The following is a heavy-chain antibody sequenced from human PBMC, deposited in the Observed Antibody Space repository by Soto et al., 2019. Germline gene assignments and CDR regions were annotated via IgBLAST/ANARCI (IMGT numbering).Heavy chain of an antibody. Sequence: SETLSLTCAVSGGSISSGDYYWSWIRQPPGKGLEWIGYIYYSGSTYYNPSLKSRVTISVDTSKNQFSLKLSSVTAADTAVYYCASWSGYYNSIDYWGQGTLVTVSS. V-gene: IGHV4-30-4*01. D-gene: IGHD3-3*01. CDR1: GGSISSGDYY. CDR3: ASWSGYYNSIDY. CDR2: IYYSGST. J-gene: IGHJ4*02.